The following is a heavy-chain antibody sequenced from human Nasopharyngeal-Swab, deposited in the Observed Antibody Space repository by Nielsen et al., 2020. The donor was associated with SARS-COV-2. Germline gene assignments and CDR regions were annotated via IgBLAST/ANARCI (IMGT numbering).Heavy chain of an antibody. V-gene: IGHV3-7*01. D-gene: IGHD3-16*01. CDR2: IKQDGSNK. J-gene: IGHJ3*02. CDR3: GRGGKLGALDI. Sequence: GGSLRLSCAASGRTFTNSWMSWVRQAPGKGLEWVANIKQDGSNKYYVDSVKGRFTIASDNAKNSLELQMNSLRVEDTAVYYCGRGGKLGALDIWGQGTMVTVSS. CDR1: GRTFTNSW.